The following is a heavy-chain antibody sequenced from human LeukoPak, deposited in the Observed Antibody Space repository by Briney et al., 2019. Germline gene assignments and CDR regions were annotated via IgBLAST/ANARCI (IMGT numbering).Heavy chain of an antibody. Sequence: GESLKISCKGSGYSFTSYWIGWVRQMPGKGLEWMGIIYPGDSDTRYSPSFQGQVTISADKSISTAYLQWSSLKASDTAMYYCARRITIFGVAMGYDAFDIWGQGTMVTVSS. CDR1: GYSFTSYW. V-gene: IGHV5-51*01. CDR3: ARRITIFGVAMGYDAFDI. D-gene: IGHD3-3*01. J-gene: IGHJ3*02. CDR2: IYPGDSDT.